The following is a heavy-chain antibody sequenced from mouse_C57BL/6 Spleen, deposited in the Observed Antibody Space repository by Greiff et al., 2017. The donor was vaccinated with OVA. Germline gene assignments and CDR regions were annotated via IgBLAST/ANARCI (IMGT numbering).Heavy chain of an antibody. D-gene: IGHD1-1*01. J-gene: IGHJ3*01. Sequence: VQLQQSGPELVKPGASVKMSCKASGYTFTDYYMHWVKQKPGKGLEWIGEIYPGSGNTYYNEKFKGKATLTADTSSSTAYMQLSSLTSEDSAVYFCADYGSSCAYWGQGTLVTVSA. V-gene: IGHV1-83*01. CDR2: YPGSGNTY. CDR1: YTFTDYYM. CDR3: DYGSSCAY.